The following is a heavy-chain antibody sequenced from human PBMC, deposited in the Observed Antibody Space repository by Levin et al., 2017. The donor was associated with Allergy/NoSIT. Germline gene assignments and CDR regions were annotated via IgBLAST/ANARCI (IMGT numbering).Heavy chain of an antibody. D-gene: IGHD6-13*01. V-gene: IGHV1-8*01. J-gene: IGHJ4*02. CDR1: GYTFTSYD. CDR3: ARGSRSSPRYYFDY. Sequence: GESLKISCKASGYTFTSYDINWVRQATGQGLEWMGWMNPNSGNTGYAQKFQGRVTMTRNTSISTAYMELSSLRSEDTAVYYCARGSRSSPRYYFDYWGQGTLVTVSS. CDR2: MNPNSGNT.